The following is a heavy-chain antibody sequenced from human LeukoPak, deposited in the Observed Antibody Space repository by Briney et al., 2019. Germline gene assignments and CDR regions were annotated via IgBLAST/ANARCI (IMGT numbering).Heavy chain of an antibody. CDR1: GYTFTSYG. Sequence: ASVKVSCKASGYTFTSYGISWVRQAPGQGLEWMGWISAYNGNTNYAQKLQGRVTMTTDTSTSTAYMELRSLRSDDTAVYYCARDRGHYYDSSGYLYYFDYWGQGTLVTVSS. CDR2: ISAYNGNT. V-gene: IGHV1-18*01. D-gene: IGHD3-22*01. CDR3: ARDRGHYYDSSGYLYYFDY. J-gene: IGHJ4*02.